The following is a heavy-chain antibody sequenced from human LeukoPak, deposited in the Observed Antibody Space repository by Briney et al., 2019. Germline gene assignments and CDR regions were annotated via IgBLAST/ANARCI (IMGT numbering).Heavy chain of an antibody. D-gene: IGHD6-19*01. V-gene: IGHV3-21*01. CDR2: ISSSSSYI. CDR1: GFTFSSYS. CDR3: ARVSSGWSDY. J-gene: IGHJ4*02. Sequence: PGGSLTLSCAASGFTFSSYSMNWIRQAPGKGLEWVSFISSSSSYIYYAASVKGGFTISRDNAKHSLYLQMNSLTAEDTAVYSCARVSSGWSDYWGQGTLVTVSS.